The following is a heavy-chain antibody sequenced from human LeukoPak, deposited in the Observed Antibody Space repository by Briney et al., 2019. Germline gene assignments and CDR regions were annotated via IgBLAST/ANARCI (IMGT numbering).Heavy chain of an antibody. Sequence: ASVKVSCKASGYTFTSYDINWVRQATGEGLEWMGWMNPSSGNTGYAQKFQGRVTISRNTSIRTAYMELSSLRSEDTAVYYCARITVTTRDNDAFDIWGQGTMATVSS. CDR2: MNPSSGNT. J-gene: IGHJ3*02. CDR3: ARITVTTRDNDAFDI. CDR1: GYTFTSYD. V-gene: IGHV1-8*03. D-gene: IGHD4-17*01.